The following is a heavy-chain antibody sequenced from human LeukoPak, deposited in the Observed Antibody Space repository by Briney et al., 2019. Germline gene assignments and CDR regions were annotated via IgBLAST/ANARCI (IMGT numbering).Heavy chain of an antibody. CDR1: GFSLSTSGVG. D-gene: IGHD6-19*01. V-gene: IGHV2-5*01. J-gene: IGHJ4*02. CDR2: IYWNDDK. Sequence: SGPTLVKPTQTLTLTCTFSGFSLSTSGVGVGWIRQPPGKALEWLALIYWNDDKRYSPSLKSRLTITKDTSKNQVVLTMTNMDPVDTATYYCAHSPYSSGWYATYYFDYWGQGTLVTVSS. CDR3: AHSPYSSGWYATYYFDY.